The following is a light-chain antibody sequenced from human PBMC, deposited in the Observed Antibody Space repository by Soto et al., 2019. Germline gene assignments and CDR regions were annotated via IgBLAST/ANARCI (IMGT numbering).Light chain of an antibody. CDR2: DAS. J-gene: IGKJ1*01. V-gene: IGKV1-5*01. Sequence: DIQMTQSPSTLSASVGDRVTITCRASQSIGTWLAWYQQKPGKAPKLLIFDASSLEGGVPSRFSGSGSGTEFTLTISSLQPDDFATYYCHQYNSYSPAFGQGTKVDIK. CDR3: HQYNSYSPA. CDR1: QSIGTW.